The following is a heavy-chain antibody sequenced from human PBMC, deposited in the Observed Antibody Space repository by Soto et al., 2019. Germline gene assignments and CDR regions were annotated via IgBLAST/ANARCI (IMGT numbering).Heavy chain of an antibody. D-gene: IGHD5-18*01. CDR1: GGSIKNYF. J-gene: IGHJ4*01. CDR3: ARADSFCVIIRYLDF. CDR2: VYSTGST. V-gene: IGHV4-59*01. Sequence: GTLSLTCTVSGGSIKNYFWSWIRQSPGKGLEWMGYVYSTGSTHYNPSLKSRLTMSVDTSKSHFSLRLTSVTTADTATYYCARADSFCVIIRYLDFWGHGLLFTVSS.